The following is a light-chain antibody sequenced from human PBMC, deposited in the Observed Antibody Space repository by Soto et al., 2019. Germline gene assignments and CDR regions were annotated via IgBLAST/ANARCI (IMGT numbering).Light chain of an antibody. V-gene: IGLV3-25*03. Sequence: SYELTQSPSVSVSPGQTARITCSGAALPKKYVYWYQLRPGQAPLLIVYKDNERRSGLPERCSGSSSGPTATLTISGVQAEDEADYYCQSIDGTGSLYVFGGGTKLTVL. CDR2: KDN. J-gene: IGLJ1*01. CDR3: QSIDGTGSLYV. CDR1: ALPKKY.